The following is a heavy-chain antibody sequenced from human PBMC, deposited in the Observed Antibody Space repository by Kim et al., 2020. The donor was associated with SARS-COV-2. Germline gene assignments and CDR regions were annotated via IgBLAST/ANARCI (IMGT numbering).Heavy chain of an antibody. J-gene: IGHJ4*02. V-gene: IGHV4-39*07. CDR1: GGSISTDNYY. CDR2: AYYTGST. CDR3: PGVRRSADYVDY. Sequence: SETLSLICTVSGGSISTDNYYWGWIRQSPGQGLEYIGSAYYTGSTHDTPSLRSRVTLSIDTSKNQFSLRVNSMTAADTAVYYCPGVRRSADYVDYWGEGT.